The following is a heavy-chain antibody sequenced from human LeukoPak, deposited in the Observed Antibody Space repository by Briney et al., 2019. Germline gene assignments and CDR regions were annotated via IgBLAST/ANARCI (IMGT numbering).Heavy chain of an antibody. D-gene: IGHD3-22*01. V-gene: IGHV1-18*01. J-gene: IGHJ4*02. CDR3: ARHSSIRGNYYDPMYYFDY. Sequence: ASVKVSCKASGYTFTSYGISWVRQAPGQGLEWMGWISAYNGNTNYAQKLQGRVTMTTDTSTSTAYMELRSLRSDDTAVYYCARHSSIRGNYYDPMYYFDYWGQGTLVTVSS. CDR1: GYTFTSYG. CDR2: ISAYNGNT.